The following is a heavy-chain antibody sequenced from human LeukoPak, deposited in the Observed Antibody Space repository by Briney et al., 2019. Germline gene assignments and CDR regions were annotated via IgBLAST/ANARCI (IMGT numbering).Heavy chain of an antibody. CDR3: AKSQRGYYPRRTYYYYMDV. CDR2: ISGTTGST. D-gene: IGHD1-26*01. V-gene: IGHV3-23*01. Sequence: GGTLRLSCAASGFTFSSYGMSWVRQAPGKGLEWVSAISGTTGSTYYADSVKGRFTISRDNSKKTLYLQLNSLRAEDTAVYYCAKSQRGYYPRRTYYYYMDVWGKGTTVTVSS. CDR1: GFTFSSYG. J-gene: IGHJ6*03.